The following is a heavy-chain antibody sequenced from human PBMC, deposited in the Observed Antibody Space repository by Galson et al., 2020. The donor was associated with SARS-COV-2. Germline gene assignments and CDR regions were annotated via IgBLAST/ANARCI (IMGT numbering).Heavy chain of an antibody. CDR2: IYSGGST. CDR1: GFTVSSNY. Sequence: GGSLRLSCAASGFTVSSNYMSWVRQAPGKGLEWVSVIYSGGSTYYADSVKGRFTISRDNSKNTLYLQMNSLRAEDTAVYYCARDSSVTRGYSYGYDLGYWGQGTLVTVSS. CDR3: ARDSSVTRGYSYGYDLGY. V-gene: IGHV3-66*02. J-gene: IGHJ4*02. D-gene: IGHD5-18*01.